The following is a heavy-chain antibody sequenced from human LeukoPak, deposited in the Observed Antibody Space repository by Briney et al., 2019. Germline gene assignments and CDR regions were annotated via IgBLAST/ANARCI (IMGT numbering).Heavy chain of an antibody. D-gene: IGHD4-11*01. J-gene: IGHJ4*02. Sequence: SVKVSCKASGGTFSSYAISWVRQAPGQGLEWMGRIIPILGIANYAQKFQGRVTITADKSTSTAYMELSSLRVEDTAVYYCGKDSRPTVTTFRSRWTDSWGQGTLVIVSS. CDR3: GKDSRPTVTTFRSRWTDS. CDR2: IIPILGIA. CDR1: GGTFSSYA. V-gene: IGHV1-69*04.